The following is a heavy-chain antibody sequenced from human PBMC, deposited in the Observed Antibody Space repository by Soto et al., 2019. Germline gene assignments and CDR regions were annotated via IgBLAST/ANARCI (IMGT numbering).Heavy chain of an antibody. CDR3: ARDDHQGY. V-gene: IGHV1-3*01. Sequence: QVQLVQSGAEVKKPGASVKVSCKASGYIFTSYAMHWVRQAPGQRLEWMGWINAGNGNTKYSQKFQGRVTITRDTSASTAYMELSSLRSEDTAVYYCARDDHQGYWGQGTLVTVSS. D-gene: IGHD2-2*01. CDR2: INAGNGNT. CDR1: GYIFTSYA. J-gene: IGHJ4*02.